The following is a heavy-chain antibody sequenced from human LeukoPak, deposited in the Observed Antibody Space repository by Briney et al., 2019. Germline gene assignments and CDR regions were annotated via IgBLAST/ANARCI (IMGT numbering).Heavy chain of an antibody. CDR1: GYTFSRYW. Sequence: GGSLRLSCATSGYTFSRYWMHWVRQGPGKGLVWVSRINEDGSSTSYAESVRGRFTISRDTAKNTVYLQLNSLRAEDAAVYYCTTDTFGARDSWGQGTLVTVSS. D-gene: IGHD3-10*01. CDR3: TTDTFGARDS. V-gene: IGHV3-74*01. J-gene: IGHJ4*02. CDR2: INEDGSST.